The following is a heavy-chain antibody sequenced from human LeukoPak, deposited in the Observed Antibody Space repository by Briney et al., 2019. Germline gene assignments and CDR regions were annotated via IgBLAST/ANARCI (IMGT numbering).Heavy chain of an antibody. CDR2: ISYGGST. V-gene: IGHV4-59*08. Sequence: WETLSLTCSVSGGSISNYYWSWIRQPPGKGLEWIGYISYGGSTNYNPSLQSRVSISVDTSKNQFSLKLSSVTAADTAIYYCARHFSGAAAPLPFDYWGQGTLVTVFS. J-gene: IGHJ4*02. D-gene: IGHD6-25*01. CDR3: ARHFSGAAAPLPFDY. CDR1: GGSISNYY.